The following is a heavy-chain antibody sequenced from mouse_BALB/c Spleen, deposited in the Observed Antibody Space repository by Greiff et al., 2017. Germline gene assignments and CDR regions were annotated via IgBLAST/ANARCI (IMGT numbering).Heavy chain of an antibody. CDR1: GYSITSDYA. CDR3: ARWGGYYRAMDY. Sequence: VQLKESGPGLVKPSQSLSLTCTVTGYSITSDYAWNWIRQFPGNKLEWMGYISYSGSTSYNPSLKSRISITRDTSKNQFFLQLNSVTTEDTATYYCARWGGYYRAMDYWGQGTSVTVSS. V-gene: IGHV3-2*02. D-gene: IGHD2-3*01. J-gene: IGHJ4*01. CDR2: ISYSGST.